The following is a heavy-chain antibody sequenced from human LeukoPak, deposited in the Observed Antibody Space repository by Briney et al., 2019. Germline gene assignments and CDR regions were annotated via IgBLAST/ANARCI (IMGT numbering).Heavy chain of an antibody. Sequence: GGSLRLSCTASGFTFSSYGMNWVRQAPGKGLEWVSGISGSSGSTYYTDSVKGRFTISRDNSKHTLWLQMNSLKAEDTAIYYCAKDVTPGRETFDNWGQGTLVTVSS. D-gene: IGHD4-17*01. CDR1: GFTFSSYG. V-gene: IGHV3-23*01. J-gene: IGHJ4*02. CDR2: ISGSSGST. CDR3: AKDVTPGRETFDN.